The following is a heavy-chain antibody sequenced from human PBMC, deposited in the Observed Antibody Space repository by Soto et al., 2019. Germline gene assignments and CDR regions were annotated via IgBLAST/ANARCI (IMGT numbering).Heavy chain of an antibody. CDR3: AREGSAWYKEFDF. D-gene: IGHD6-19*01. CDR1: GDTFTDYH. V-gene: IGHV1-2*02. J-gene: IGHJ4*02. Sequence: ASVKVSCKASGDTFTDYHMHWVRQAPGQGFEWMGWINPKTGGTSYARKFQGRVTMTGDTSISTVYMEVSRLTTDDTAVYYCAREGSAWYKEFDFWGQGTLVT. CDR2: INPKTGGT.